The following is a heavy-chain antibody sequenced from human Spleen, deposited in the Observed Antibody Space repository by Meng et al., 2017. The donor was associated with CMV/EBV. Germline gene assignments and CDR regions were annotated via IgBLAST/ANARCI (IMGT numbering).Heavy chain of an antibody. V-gene: IGHV4-34*01. Sequence: SETLSLTCAVYGMSFSDYSWTWIRHSPRRGLEWIGQINHRGSTNFNPSLMGRVTMSVDSSKEQFSLRLTSVTAADTAVYYCAGEIDIWGQGTAVTVSS. CDR2: INHRGST. J-gene: IGHJ4*02. D-gene: IGHD2-21*01. CDR3: AGEIDI. CDR1: GMSFSDYS.